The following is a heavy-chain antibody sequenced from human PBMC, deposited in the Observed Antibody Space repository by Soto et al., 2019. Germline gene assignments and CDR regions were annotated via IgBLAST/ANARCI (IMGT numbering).Heavy chain of an antibody. V-gene: IGHV1-69*12. D-gene: IGHD2-2*01. CDR3: AIGFIVLVPAASPDYGMDV. CDR2: IIPIFGTA. Sequence: QVQLVQSGAEVKKPGSSVKVSCKASGGTFSSYAISWVRQAPGQGLEWMGGIIPIFGTANYAQKFQGRVTIPADESTSTAYMGLSSLRSEDTAVYYCAIGFIVLVPAASPDYGMDVWGQGTTVTVSS. CDR1: GGTFSSYA. J-gene: IGHJ6*02.